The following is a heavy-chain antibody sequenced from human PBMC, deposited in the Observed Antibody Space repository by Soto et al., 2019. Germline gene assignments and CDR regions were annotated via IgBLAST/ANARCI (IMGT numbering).Heavy chain of an antibody. J-gene: IGHJ4*02. D-gene: IGHD5-18*01. V-gene: IGHV4-31*03. CDR2: ISGSGST. Sequence: QVQLQESGPGLVKPSQALVLTCTVSGGSISSGTYYWSWIRQHPGKGLEWIGYISGSGSTYYSPSLKSRVLMSLDTSENQFSLRLTSVTAADTAVYYCARDQGYTYGYSFDFWGQGALVTVSS. CDR1: GGSISSGTYY. CDR3: ARDQGYTYGYSFDF.